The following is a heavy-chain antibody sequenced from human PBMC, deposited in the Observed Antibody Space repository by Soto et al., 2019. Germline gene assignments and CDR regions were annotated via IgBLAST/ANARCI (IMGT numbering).Heavy chain of an antibody. CDR3: ARSECYFWSGYYPGFYGMVV. J-gene: IGHJ6*01. Sequence: VKASWKDSGYTFTSNVIRRVRQAPGQGLEWMRWISAYNGNTNYAQKLQGRVTMTTDTSKSTAYMELRSLRSDDTAVYYCARSECYFWSGYYPGFYGMVVWSQ. D-gene: IGHD3-3*01. CDR1: GYTFTSNV. CDR2: ISAYNGNT. V-gene: IGHV1-18*04.